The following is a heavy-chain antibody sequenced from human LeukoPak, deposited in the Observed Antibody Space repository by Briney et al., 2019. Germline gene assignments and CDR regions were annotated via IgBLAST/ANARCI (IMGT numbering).Heavy chain of an antibody. V-gene: IGHV1-2*02. CDR1: GYTFTAYY. J-gene: IGHJ5*02. Sequence: ASVKVSCKASGYTFTAYYMHWVRQAPGQGLEWMGWINPNSGGTNYAQKFQGRVTMTRDTSISTAYVELSRLTSDDTAVYYCASPSHYCSGGSCYSNWFDPWGQGTLVTVSS. CDR2: INPNSGGT. CDR3: ASPSHYCSGGSCYSNWFDP. D-gene: IGHD2-15*01.